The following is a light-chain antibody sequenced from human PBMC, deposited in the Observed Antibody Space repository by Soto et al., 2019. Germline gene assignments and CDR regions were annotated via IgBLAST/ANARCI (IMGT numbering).Light chain of an antibody. CDR2: GAS. V-gene: IGKV3-11*01. CDR1: QSVSSN. J-gene: IGKJ5*01. Sequence: EVVVTQSPATWSVSPGERATLSCRASQSVSSNLAWYQQKPGQAPRLLIYGASSRATGIPVRFSGSGSGTDFTLTISSLEPEDFAVYYCQQRSNWPITFGQGTRLEIK. CDR3: QQRSNWPIT.